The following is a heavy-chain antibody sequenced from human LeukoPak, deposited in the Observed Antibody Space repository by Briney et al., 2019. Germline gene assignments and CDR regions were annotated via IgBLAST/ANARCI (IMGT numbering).Heavy chain of an antibody. Sequence: PGGSLRLSCAASGFTFSSYWMSWVRQAPGKGLEWVANIKQDGSEKYYVDSVKGRFTISRDNAKNSLYLQMNSLRAEDTAVYYCARCGISTSCSTFDYWGQGTLVTVSS. CDR3: ARCGISTSCSTFDY. V-gene: IGHV3-7*01. D-gene: IGHD2-2*01. CDR2: IKQDGSEK. J-gene: IGHJ4*02. CDR1: GFTFSSYW.